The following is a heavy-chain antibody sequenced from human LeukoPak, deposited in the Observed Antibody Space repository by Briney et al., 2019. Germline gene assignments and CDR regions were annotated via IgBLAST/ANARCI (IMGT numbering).Heavy chain of an antibody. CDR1: GGSISSSSYY. J-gene: IGHJ5*02. CDR2: IYYSGST. V-gene: IGHV4-39*01. CDR3: ARQATIFGVVGQNWFDP. D-gene: IGHD3-3*01. Sequence: SETLSLTCTVSGGSISSSSYYWGWIRRPPGKGLEWIGSIYYSGSTYYNPSLKSRVTISVDTSKNQFSLKLSSVTAADTAVYYCARQATIFGVVGQNWFDPWGQGTLVTVSS.